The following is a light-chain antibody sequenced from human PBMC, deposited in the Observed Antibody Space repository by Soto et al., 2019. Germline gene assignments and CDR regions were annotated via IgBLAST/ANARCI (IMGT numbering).Light chain of an antibody. CDR1: QSISSW. CDR3: QQYNSFTWT. J-gene: IGKJ1*01. V-gene: IGKV1-5*01. CDR2: DAS. Sequence: DIQMTQSPSTLSASVGDRVTITCRASQSISSWLAWYQQKPGKAPKLLIYDASSLESGVPSRFSGSGSGTEFTLTISSLQPDDFATYYCQQYNSFTWTFGQGTKVE.